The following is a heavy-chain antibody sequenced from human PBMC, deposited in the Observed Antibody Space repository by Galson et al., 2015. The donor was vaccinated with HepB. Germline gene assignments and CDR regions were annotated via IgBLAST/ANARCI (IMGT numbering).Heavy chain of an antibody. Sequence: SVKVSCKVSGYTLTELSMHWVRQAPGKGLEWMGGFDPEDGETIYAQKFQGRVTMTEDTSTDTAYMELSSLRSEDTAVYYCATVGIAVAEDAFDIWGQGTMVTVSS. J-gene: IGHJ3*02. CDR3: ATVGIAVAEDAFDI. CDR1: GYTLTELS. CDR2: FDPEDGET. D-gene: IGHD6-19*01. V-gene: IGHV1-24*01.